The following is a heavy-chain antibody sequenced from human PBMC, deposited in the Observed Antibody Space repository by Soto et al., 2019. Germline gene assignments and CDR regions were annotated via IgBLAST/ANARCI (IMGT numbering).Heavy chain of an antibody. CDR3: ARDSIAAAGPSPNWFDP. D-gene: IGHD6-13*01. CDR1: GFTFSSYA. CDR2: ISSSSSYT. V-gene: IGHV3-11*05. Sequence: PGGSLRLSCAASGFTFSSYAMSWVRQAPGKGLEWVSYISSSSSYTNYADSVKGRFTISRDNAKNSLYLQMNSLRAEDTAVYYCARDSIAAAGPSPNWFDPWGQGTLVTVSS. J-gene: IGHJ5*02.